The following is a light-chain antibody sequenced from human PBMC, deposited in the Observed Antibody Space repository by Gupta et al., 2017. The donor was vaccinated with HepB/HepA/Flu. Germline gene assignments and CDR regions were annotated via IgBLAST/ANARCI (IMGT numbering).Light chain of an antibody. J-gene: IGKJ4*01. V-gene: IGKV3-15*01. CDR1: QSIDTN. Sequence: IVMTQSPATLSVAPGERATLSCRASQSIDTNLAWYQQKPGQAPRLLISGASTRATGVPVRFSGSGCGTEFTLTISSRQSEDFAVYYCQQYNIWPPVTFGGGTKVEIK. CDR2: GAS. CDR3: QQYNIWPPVT.